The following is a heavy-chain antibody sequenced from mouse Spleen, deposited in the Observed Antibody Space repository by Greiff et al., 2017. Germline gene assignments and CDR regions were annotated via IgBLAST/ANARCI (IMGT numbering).Heavy chain of an antibody. Sequence: ESGPGLVKPSQSLSLTCSVTGYSITSGYYWNWIRQFPGNKLEWMGYISYDGSNNYNPSLKNRISITRDTSKNQFFLKLNSVTTEDTATYYCARRDWDDYWGQGTTLTVSS. CDR3: ARRDWDDY. D-gene: IGHD4-1*01. V-gene: IGHV3-6*01. J-gene: IGHJ2*01. CDR1: GYSITSGYY. CDR2: ISYDGSN.